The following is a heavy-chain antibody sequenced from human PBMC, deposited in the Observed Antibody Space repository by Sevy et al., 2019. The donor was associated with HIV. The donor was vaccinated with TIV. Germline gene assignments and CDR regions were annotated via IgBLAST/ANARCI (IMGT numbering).Heavy chain of an antibody. Sequence: SETLSLTCTVSGASMSSGGYLWTWTRQCPGKGLEWVGYIYYGGTTYYNPSLKSRVTISLDTSNNQFTLRLSSVTAADTAVYYCARDSSGYGNFDYWGQGTLVTVSS. CDR1: GASMSSGGYL. CDR2: IYYGGTT. J-gene: IGHJ4*02. V-gene: IGHV4-31*03. D-gene: IGHD3-22*01. CDR3: ARDSSGYGNFDY.